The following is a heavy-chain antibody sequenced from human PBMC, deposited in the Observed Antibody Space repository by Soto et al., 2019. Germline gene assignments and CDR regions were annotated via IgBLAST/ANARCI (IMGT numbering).Heavy chain of an antibody. CDR1: GFSVSSNY. V-gene: IGHV3-66*01. Sequence: EVQLVESGGGLVQPGGSLRLSCAASGFSVSSNYMSWVRQAPGKGLEWVSVIYSGGSTSYADSVKGRFTISRDNYKNTXXXXXXXXXXXXXXXXXXXXXXXXXXXXXAAGFDYWGQGTLVTVSS. CDR3: XXXXXXXXXXXAAGFDY. CDR2: IYSGGST. J-gene: IGHJ4*02. D-gene: IGHD6-13*01.